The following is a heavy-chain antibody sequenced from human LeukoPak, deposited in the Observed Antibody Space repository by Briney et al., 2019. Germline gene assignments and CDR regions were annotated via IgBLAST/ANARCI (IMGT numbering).Heavy chain of an antibody. CDR3: ARGGDSSGYCYSFDY. CDR2: IYYSGST. D-gene: IGHD3-22*01. CDR1: GGSISSYY. Sequence: SETLSLTCTVSGGSISSYYWSWIRQPPGKGLEWIGYIYYSGSTNYNPSLKSRVTISVDTSKNQFSLKLSSVTAADTAVYYCARGGDSSGYCYSFDYWGQGTLVTVSS. V-gene: IGHV4-59*01. J-gene: IGHJ4*02.